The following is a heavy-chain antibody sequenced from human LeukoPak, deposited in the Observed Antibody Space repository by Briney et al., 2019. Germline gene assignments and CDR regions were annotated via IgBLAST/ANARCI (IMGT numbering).Heavy chain of an antibody. CDR3: ARENSRNFFYYGMDV. CDR1: GFTFSSYA. Sequence: GGSLRLSCVASGFTFSSYAMSWVRQAPGKGLEWVSGISGSGGSTYYADSVKGRFTISRDNSKNTLYLQMNSLRAEDTAVYYCARENSRNFFYYGMDVWGQGTTVTVSS. CDR2: ISGSGGST. J-gene: IGHJ6*02. V-gene: IGHV3-23*01.